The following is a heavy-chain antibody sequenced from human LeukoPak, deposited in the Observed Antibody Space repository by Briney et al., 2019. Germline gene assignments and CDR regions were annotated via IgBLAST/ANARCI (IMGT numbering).Heavy chain of an antibody. CDR2: IKQDGSEK. CDR1: GFTFSSYA. CDR3: ARVQDMGGYYLIDL. J-gene: IGHJ4*02. V-gene: IGHV3-7*01. D-gene: IGHD3-22*01. Sequence: GGSLRLSCAASGFTFSSYAMSWVRQAPGKGLEWVANIKQDGSEKYYVDSVKGRFTISRDNAKNSLYLQMNSLRAEDTAVYYCARVQDMGGYYLIDLWGQGTLVTVSS.